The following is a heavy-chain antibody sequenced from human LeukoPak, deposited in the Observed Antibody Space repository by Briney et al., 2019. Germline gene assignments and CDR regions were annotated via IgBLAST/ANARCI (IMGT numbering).Heavy chain of an antibody. V-gene: IGHV3-11*03. CDR1: GVTFSDYH. CDR2: ISGSSIYT. D-gene: IGHD4-11*01. CDR3: ARLLSYSNYYYGMDV. Sequence: GGSLRLSCAASGVTFSDYHMTWIRQAPGKGLEWVSYISGSSIYTRYADSVKGRFTISRDNAKNSLYLQMNSLRSEDTALYYCARLLSYSNYYYGMDVWGQGTTVTVSS. J-gene: IGHJ6*02.